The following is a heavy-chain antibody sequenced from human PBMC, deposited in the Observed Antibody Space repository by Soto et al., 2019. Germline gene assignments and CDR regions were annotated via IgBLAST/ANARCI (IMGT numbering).Heavy chain of an antibody. CDR3: AKEGCSGGSCYPNYYYYYYMDV. CDR2: ISGSGGST. Sequence: EVQLLESGGGLVQPGGSLRLSCAASGFTFSSYAMSWVRQAPGKGLEWVSAISGSGGSTYYADSVKGRFTISRDNSKNTLYLQMNSLRAEDTAVYYCAKEGCSGGSCYPNYYYYYYMDVSGKGTTVTVSS. V-gene: IGHV3-23*01. D-gene: IGHD2-15*01. CDR1: GFTFSSYA. J-gene: IGHJ6*03.